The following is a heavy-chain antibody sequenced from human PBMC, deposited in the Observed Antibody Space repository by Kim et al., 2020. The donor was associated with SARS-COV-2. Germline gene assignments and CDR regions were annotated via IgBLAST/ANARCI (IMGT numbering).Heavy chain of an antibody. CDR2: IYSGGST. D-gene: IGHD4-17*01. CDR1: GFTVSSNY. CDR3: ARDSGDYRRRYYYYGMDV. Sequence: GGSLRLSCAASGFTVSSNYMSWVRQAPGKGLEWVSVIYSGGSTYYADSVKGRFTISRDNSKNTLYLQMNSLRAEDTAVYYCARDSGDYRRRYYYYGMDVWGQGTTVTVSS. J-gene: IGHJ6*02. V-gene: IGHV3-66*01.